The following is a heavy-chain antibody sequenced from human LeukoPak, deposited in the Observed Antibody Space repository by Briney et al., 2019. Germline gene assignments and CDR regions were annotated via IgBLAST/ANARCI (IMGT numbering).Heavy chain of an antibody. CDR2: IYHSGST. V-gene: IGHV4-38-2*02. J-gene: IGHJ4*02. Sequence: PSETLSLTCTVSGYSISSGYYWGWIRQPPGKGLEWIGSIYHSGSTYYNPSLKSRVTISVDTSKNQFSLKLSSVTAADTAVYYCARGGDLFDYWGQGTLVTVSS. CDR3: ARGGDLFDY. CDR1: GYSISSGYY. D-gene: IGHD3-10*01.